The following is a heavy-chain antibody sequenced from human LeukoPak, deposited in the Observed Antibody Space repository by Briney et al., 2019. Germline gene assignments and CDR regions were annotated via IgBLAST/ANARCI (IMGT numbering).Heavy chain of an antibody. CDR1: GDSISSYY. D-gene: IGHD6-13*01. J-gene: IGHJ3*02. CDR2: IYYSGST. V-gene: IGHV4-59*01. CDR3: ALDSSGWSDDSFDI. Sequence: SETLSLTCTVSGDSISSYYWSWIRQPPGKGLEWIGYIYYSGSTNYNPSLKSRVTISVDTSKNQFSLKLSSVTAADTAIYYCALDSSGWSDDSFDIWGQGTMVTVSS.